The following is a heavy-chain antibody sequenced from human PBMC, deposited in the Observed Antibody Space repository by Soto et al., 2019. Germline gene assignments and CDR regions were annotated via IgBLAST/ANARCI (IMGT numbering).Heavy chain of an antibody. CDR1: GYSFISYG. CDR3: ARLLQRGRVVPAAISYYYGMDV. CDR2: IYPGDSDT. Sequence: GESQKISWKGSGYSFISYGIVWVRQMPGKGLEWMGIIYPGDSDTRYSPSFQGQVTISADKSISTAYLQWSSLKASDTAMYYCARLLQRGRVVPAAISYYYGMDVWGQGTTVTVSS. D-gene: IGHD2-2*02. V-gene: IGHV5-51*01. J-gene: IGHJ6*02.